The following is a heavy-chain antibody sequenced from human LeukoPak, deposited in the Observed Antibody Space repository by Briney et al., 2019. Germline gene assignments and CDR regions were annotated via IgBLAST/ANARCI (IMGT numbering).Heavy chain of an antibody. CDR3: ARDPTIFGVVIVPDY. D-gene: IGHD3-3*01. J-gene: IGHJ4*02. V-gene: IGHV3-7*01. CDR2: IKQDESEK. Sequence: GGSLRLSCAASGFTFSSYWMSWVRQAPGKGLEWVANIKQDESEKYYVDSVKGRFTISRDNAKNSLYLQMNSLRAEDTAVYYSARDPTIFGVVIVPDYWGQGTLVTVSS. CDR1: GFTFSSYW.